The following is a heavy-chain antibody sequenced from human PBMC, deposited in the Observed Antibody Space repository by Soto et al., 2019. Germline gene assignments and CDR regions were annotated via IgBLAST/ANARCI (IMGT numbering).Heavy chain of an antibody. CDR2: FIPLFQTT. V-gene: IGHV1-69*01. J-gene: IGHJ5*02. CDR1: GGTFSSFA. D-gene: IGHD3-22*01. CDR3: ARVESTYYDSSGYYGFDP. Sequence: QVQLVQSGAEVKRPGSSVKVSCKASGGTFSSFAISWVRQAPGQGLEWMGGFIPLFQTTNYAQRFQGRVTITADESTSTAYMELSSLRSEDTAVYYCARVESTYYDSSGYYGFDPWGQGTLVTVSS.